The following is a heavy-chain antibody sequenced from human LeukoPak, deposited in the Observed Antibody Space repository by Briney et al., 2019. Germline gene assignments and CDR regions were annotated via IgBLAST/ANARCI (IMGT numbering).Heavy chain of an antibody. D-gene: IGHD6-19*01. Sequence: SETLSLTCTVSGGSISSYYWSWIRQPPGKGLEWIGYIYYSGTTNYNPSLKSRVTISVDTSKNQFSLKLSSVTAADTAVYYCVRVVRGYSSGWYYFDYWGQGTLVTVSS. CDR1: GGSISSYY. CDR2: IYYSGTT. V-gene: IGHV4-59*01. CDR3: VRVVRGYSSGWYYFDY. J-gene: IGHJ4*02.